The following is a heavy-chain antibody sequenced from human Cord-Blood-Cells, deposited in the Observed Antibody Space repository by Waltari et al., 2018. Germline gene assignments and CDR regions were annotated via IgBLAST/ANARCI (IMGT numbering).Heavy chain of an antibody. D-gene: IGHD3-16*01. CDR2: ISAYNGNT. CDR1: GYTFTSYG. Sequence: QVQLVQSGAEVKKPGASVKVSCKASGYTFTSYGISWVRQAPGQGLEWMGWISAYNGNTNYAQKLQGRVTMTTDTPTSTANRELGSGGAEDTAVYYCAREGGGGWGYFDYWGQGTLVTVSS. CDR3: AREGGGGWGYFDY. V-gene: IGHV1-18*04. J-gene: IGHJ4*02.